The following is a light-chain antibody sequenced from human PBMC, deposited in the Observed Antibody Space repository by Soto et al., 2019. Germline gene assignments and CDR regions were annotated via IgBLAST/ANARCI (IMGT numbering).Light chain of an antibody. J-gene: IGKJ5*01. CDR1: QDISNY. V-gene: IGKV1-33*01. CDR2: DAS. Sequence: DIQMPQSPSSLSASVGDRVTITCQARQDISNYLNWYQQKPGKAPKLLIYDASNLETGVPSRFSGSGSGTDFTFTISSLQPEDIATYYCQQYDNIPPITFGQGTRMEIK. CDR3: QQYDNIPPIT.